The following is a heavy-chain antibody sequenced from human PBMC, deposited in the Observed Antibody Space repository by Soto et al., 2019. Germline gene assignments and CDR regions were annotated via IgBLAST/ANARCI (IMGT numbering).Heavy chain of an antibody. D-gene: IGHD3-10*01. CDR1: GYTYTSYG. Sequence: ASVKVSCKAAGYTYTSYGISWVRQAPGQGLEWMGWISAYNGNTNYAQKLQGRVTMTTDTSTSTAYMELRSLRSDDTAVYYCARDDAFGELFWWFAPWGQGTLVTVSS. CDR2: ISAYNGNT. CDR3: ARDDAFGELFWWFAP. V-gene: IGHV1-18*01. J-gene: IGHJ5*02.